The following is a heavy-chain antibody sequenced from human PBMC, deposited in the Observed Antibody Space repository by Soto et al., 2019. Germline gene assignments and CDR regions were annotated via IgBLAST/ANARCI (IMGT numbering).Heavy chain of an antibody. Sequence: PGESLKISCQGSGYSFPDYWIGWVRQVPGKGLEWMGIIYPGDSDAKYSPSFQGQVTMSADKSINTAYLQWSSLKASDTGMYFCARDGLSSSTSFDYWGQGTQVTVSS. J-gene: IGHJ4*02. D-gene: IGHD2-2*01. CDR2: IYPGDSDA. CDR1: GYSFPDYW. V-gene: IGHV5-51*01. CDR3: ARDGLSSSTSFDY.